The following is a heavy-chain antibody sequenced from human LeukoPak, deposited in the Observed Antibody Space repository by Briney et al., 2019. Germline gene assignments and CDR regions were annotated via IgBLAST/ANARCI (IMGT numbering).Heavy chain of an antibody. CDR3: ASRAVAGTKAVSDY. CDR1: GGTFSSYA. Sequence: ASVKVSCKASGGTFSSYAISLVRQAPGQGLEWMGRIIPILGIANYAQKFQGRVTITADKSTSTAYMELSSLRSEDTAVYYCASRAVAGTKAVSDYWGQGTLVTVSS. CDR2: IIPILGIA. J-gene: IGHJ4*02. V-gene: IGHV1-69*04. D-gene: IGHD6-19*01.